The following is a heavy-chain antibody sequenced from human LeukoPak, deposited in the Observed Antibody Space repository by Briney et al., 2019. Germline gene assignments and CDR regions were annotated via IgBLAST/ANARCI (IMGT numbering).Heavy chain of an antibody. CDR2: IFYTGTT. CDR3: ARYNGTYYTY. D-gene: IGHD1-26*01. J-gene: IGHJ4*02. V-gene: IGHV4-59*01. Sequence: SETLSLTCTVSGGSISSFYGSWIRQPPGKGLEWIGYIFYTGTTNYNPSLKSRVTISVDTSKNQFSLKLSSVTAADTAVYYCARYNGTYYTYWGQGTLVTVSP. CDR1: GGSISSFY.